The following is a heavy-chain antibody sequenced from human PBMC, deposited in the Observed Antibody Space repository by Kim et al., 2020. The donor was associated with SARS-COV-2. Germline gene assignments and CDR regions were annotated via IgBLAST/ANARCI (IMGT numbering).Heavy chain of an antibody. D-gene: IGHD5-12*01. CDR1: GGSINNYY. CDR2: GHYRGSA. Sequence: SETLSPTCTVSGGSINNYYWSWIRQPPGKGLEWIGFGHYRGSADYNPSLTSRVTISVDTPKRQFSLKLTSVTAADTAVYYCARHGPHDYQLADAFVFWG. J-gene: IGHJ3*01. CDR3: ARHGPHDYQLADAFVF. V-gene: IGHV4-59*08.